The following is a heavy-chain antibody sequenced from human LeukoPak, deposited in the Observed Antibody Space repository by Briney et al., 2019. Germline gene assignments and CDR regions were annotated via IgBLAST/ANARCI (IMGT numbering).Heavy chain of an antibody. CDR2: IIPIFGTA. D-gene: IGHD3-16*01. CDR1: GGTFSSYA. V-gene: IGHV1-69*05. Sequence: SVTVSCKASGGTFSSYAISWVRQAPGQGLEWMGGIIPIFGTANYAQKFQGRVTITTDESTSTAYMELSSLRSEDTAVYYCARDKGEYVDGDSSYYFDYWGQGTLVTVSS. CDR3: ARDKGEYVDGDSSYYFDY. J-gene: IGHJ4*02.